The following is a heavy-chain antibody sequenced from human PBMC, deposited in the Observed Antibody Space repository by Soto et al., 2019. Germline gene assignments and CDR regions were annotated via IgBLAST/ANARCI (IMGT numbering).Heavy chain of an antibody. CDR1: GGSISGHY. Sequence: SQTLSLTCTVSGGSISGHYWSWIRQPPGKSLEWIGHVHSGGAINYNPSLRSRLTVSADTSKNQFSLQLTSVTAADTAIYYCTRVLDPGYSDYWGQGTLVTVSS. J-gene: IGHJ4*02. CDR3: TRVLDPGYSDY. V-gene: IGHV4-59*11. CDR2: VHSGGAI.